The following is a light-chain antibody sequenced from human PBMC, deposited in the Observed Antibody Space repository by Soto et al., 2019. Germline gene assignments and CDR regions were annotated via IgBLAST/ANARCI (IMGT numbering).Light chain of an antibody. CDR3: SSYTSSSTVV. J-gene: IGLJ2*01. Sequence: QSALTQPASVSGSPGQSITISCTGTSSDVGGYNYVSWYQQHPGKAPKLMIYDVSNRPSGVSNRFSGSKSGNTASLTISGLQAEDVADYYCSSYTSSSTVVFAGGTQQTVL. CDR2: DVS. V-gene: IGLV2-14*01. CDR1: SSDVGGYNY.